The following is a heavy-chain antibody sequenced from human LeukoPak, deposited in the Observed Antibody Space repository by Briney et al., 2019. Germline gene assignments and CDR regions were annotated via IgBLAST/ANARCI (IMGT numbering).Heavy chain of an antibody. D-gene: IGHD1-20*01. CDR1: GFTFDIYA. Sequence: GGSLRLSCVASGFTFDIYAMSWVRQAPGKGLEWVSAISGSGSSTYYADSVKGRFTLSRDNSKNTVYMQMNSLRVDDTAVYYCAKDRGGIAGPLVGTWGQGTLVTVSS. CDR2: ISGSGSST. V-gene: IGHV3-23*01. CDR3: AKDRGGIAGPLVGT. J-gene: IGHJ5*02.